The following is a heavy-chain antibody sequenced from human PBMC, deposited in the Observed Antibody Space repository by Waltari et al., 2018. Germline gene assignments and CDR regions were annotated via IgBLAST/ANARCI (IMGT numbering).Heavy chain of an antibody. CDR1: GFSFSLYW. V-gene: IGHV3-7*04. CDR3: ARRMAAAGAFDI. CDR2: INQDGSEK. Sequence: EVQLVESGGGLVQPGKSLRLSCAASGFSFSLYWMNWVRQAPGKGLEWGANINQDGSEKNYVDSVKGRFSISRDNARNSLYLQMNSLRVEDTAVYYCARRMAAAGAFDIWGQGTRVTVS. D-gene: IGHD6-13*01. J-gene: IGHJ3*02.